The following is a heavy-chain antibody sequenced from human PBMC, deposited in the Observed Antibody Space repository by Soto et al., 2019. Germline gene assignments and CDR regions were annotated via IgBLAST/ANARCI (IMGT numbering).Heavy chain of an antibody. CDR3: ATASYRSGDVGADD. CDR1: GLSFTSYF. Sequence: QVHVVQSGAELKKPGASVKVSCKASGLSFTSYFMHWVRQAPGQGLEWMARINPGGGTTNNAPRFQGRLTRTSDTSTGTVYMDLRNLRSDDTAVYFCATASYRSGDVGADDWGPGTQVTVSS. V-gene: IGHV1-46*01. CDR2: INPGGGTT. D-gene: IGHD6-19*01. J-gene: IGHJ4*02.